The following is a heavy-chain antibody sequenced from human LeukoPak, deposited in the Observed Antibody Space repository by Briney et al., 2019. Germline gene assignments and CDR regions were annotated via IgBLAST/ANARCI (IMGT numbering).Heavy chain of an antibody. D-gene: IGHD4-17*01. CDR1: GFTFSSYA. V-gene: IGHV3-30*14. CDR3: ARVDYGDYGDYYYYYYGMDV. Sequence: PGGSLRLSCAASGFTFSSYAMHWVRQAPGKGLEWVAVISYDGSNKYYADSVKGRFTISRDNSKNTLYLQMNSLRAEDTAVYYCARVDYGDYGDYYYYYYGMDVWGQGTTVTVSS. J-gene: IGHJ6*02. CDR2: ISYDGSNK.